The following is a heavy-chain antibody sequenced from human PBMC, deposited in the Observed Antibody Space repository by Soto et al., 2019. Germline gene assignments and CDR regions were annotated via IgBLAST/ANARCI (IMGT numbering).Heavy chain of an antibody. CDR1: GDSIIGYY. Sequence: PSETLSLTCSVSGDSIIGYYWSWIRQPAGKGLEWIGRVYNSGRINYNPSLKNRVTMSVDLSKNQFSLNMSSVTAADTAVYFCAGDRLEPLTYGMDVWGQGTTVTVSS. CDR3: AGDRLEPLTYGMDV. D-gene: IGHD6-19*01. V-gene: IGHV4-4*07. J-gene: IGHJ6*02. CDR2: VYNSGRI.